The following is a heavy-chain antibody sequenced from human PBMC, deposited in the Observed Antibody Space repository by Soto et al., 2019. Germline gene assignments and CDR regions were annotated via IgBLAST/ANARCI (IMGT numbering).Heavy chain of an antibody. D-gene: IGHD3-3*01. CDR1: GYTFTSYG. CDR3: ARESIPPDFWRFSYNNWFDP. CDR2: ISAYNGNT. V-gene: IGHV1-18*01. J-gene: IGHJ5*02. Sequence: GASVKVSCKASGYTFTSYGISWVRQAPGQGLEWMGWISAYNGNTNYAQKLQGRVTMTTDTSTSTAYMELRSLRSDDTAVYYCARESIPPDFWRFSYNNWFDPWGQGTLVTVSS.